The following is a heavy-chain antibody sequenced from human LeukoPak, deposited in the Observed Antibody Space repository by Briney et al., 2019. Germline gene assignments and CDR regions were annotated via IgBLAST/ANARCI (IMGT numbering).Heavy chain of an antibody. Sequence: ASVKVSCKASGYTFTGYYTHWVRQAPGQGLEWMGWINPNSGGTNYAQRFQGRVTMTRDTSISTAYMELSRLRSDDTAVYYCARGRIVGATIDYWGQGTLVTVSS. V-gene: IGHV1-2*02. D-gene: IGHD1-26*01. CDR2: INPNSGGT. J-gene: IGHJ4*02. CDR1: GYTFTGYY. CDR3: ARGRIVGATIDY.